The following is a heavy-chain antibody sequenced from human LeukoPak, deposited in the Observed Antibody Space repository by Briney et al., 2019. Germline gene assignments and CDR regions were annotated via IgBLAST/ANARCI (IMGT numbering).Heavy chain of an antibody. CDR3: ARGDSSGAPDY. Sequence: GGSLRLSCAASGFTFSDSFMNWIRQAPGKGLEWLSYISHSGSNLDYAESVRGRFTLSRDNANHSLYLQINSLRAEDTAVYYCARGDSSGAPDYWGQGTLVTVSS. CDR2: ISHSGSNL. D-gene: IGHD3-22*01. V-gene: IGHV3-11*01. J-gene: IGHJ4*02. CDR1: GFTFSDSF.